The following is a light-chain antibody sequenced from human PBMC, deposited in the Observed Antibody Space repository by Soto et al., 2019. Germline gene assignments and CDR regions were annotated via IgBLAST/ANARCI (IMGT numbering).Light chain of an antibody. CDR3: QLFGSSPIFT. Sequence: EIVLTQSPGTLSLSPGERATLSCRASQRVTTNYLAWYKPKPGQAPRLLIYGASSRATGIPDRFSCSGSVTDFTLTISRLEPEDFAVYYCQLFGSSPIFTFGPGTKVDIK. CDR1: QRVTTNY. CDR2: GAS. V-gene: IGKV3-20*01. J-gene: IGKJ3*01.